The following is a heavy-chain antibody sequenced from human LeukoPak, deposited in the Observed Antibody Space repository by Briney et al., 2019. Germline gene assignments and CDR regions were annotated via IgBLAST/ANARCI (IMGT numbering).Heavy chain of an antibody. D-gene: IGHD6-6*01. Sequence: GESLKISCKGSGYSFTSYWIGWVRQMPGKGLEWMGIIYPCDSDTRYSPSFQGQVTISADKSISTAYLQWSSLKASDTAMYYCARGRIAARPDHPADAFDIWGQGTMVTVSS. V-gene: IGHV5-51*01. CDR2: IYPCDSDT. CDR3: ARGRIAARPDHPADAFDI. J-gene: IGHJ3*02. CDR1: GYSFTSYW.